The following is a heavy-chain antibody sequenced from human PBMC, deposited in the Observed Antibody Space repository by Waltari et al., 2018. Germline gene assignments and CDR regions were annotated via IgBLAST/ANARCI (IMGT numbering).Heavy chain of an antibody. CDR1: TGSINRDY. D-gene: IGHD6-25*01. J-gene: IGHJ4*02. CDR3: ARLPDISGWPFDY. CDR2: ISYNGRN. Sequence: QVQLQESGPGLLKPSETLSLTCTVSTGSINRDYWTWIRQPPGKGLEWIGYISYNGRNEYNPSLKSRVTLSIDTSKKHFSLNLNSVTAADTAVYYCARLPDISGWPFDYWGQGTLVTVSS. V-gene: IGHV4-59*08.